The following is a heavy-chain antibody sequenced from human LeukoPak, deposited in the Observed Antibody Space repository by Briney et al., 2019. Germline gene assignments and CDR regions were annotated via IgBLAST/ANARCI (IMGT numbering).Heavy chain of an antibody. Sequence: PGGSLRLSCAASGFTFSSYAMSWVRQAPGKGLEWVSAISGSGGSTYYADSVKGRFTISRDNSKNTLYLQMNSLRAEDTAVYYCAKSVGVVITAHYYFVYWGQGTLVTVSS. CDR3: AKSVGVVITAHYYFVY. J-gene: IGHJ4*02. D-gene: IGHD3-3*01. V-gene: IGHV3-23*01. CDR2: ISGSGGST. CDR1: GFTFSSYA.